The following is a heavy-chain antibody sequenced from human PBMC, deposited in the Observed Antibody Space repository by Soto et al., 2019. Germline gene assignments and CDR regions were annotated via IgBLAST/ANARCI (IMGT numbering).Heavy chain of an antibody. J-gene: IGHJ3*02. CDR3: ASVRGQAFDI. CDR1: GDSINNADYY. V-gene: IGHV4-31*03. D-gene: IGHD3-10*01. CDR2: IYYSGTT. Sequence: QVQLQESGPGLVKPSQTLSLNCSVSGDSINNADYYWSWIRQHAGQGLEWIGYIYYSGTTYYNPSLKSRVTISMDTSKNQVSLEMSSVTAADTAVYYCASVRGQAFDIRGQGTMVTVSS.